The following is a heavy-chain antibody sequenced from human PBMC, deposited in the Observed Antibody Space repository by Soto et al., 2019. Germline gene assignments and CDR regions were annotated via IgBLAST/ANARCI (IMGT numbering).Heavy chain of an antibody. J-gene: IGHJ4*02. CDR1: GFTFDDYA. Sequence: GGSLRLSCAASGFTFDDYAMHWVRQAPGKGLEWVSGISWNSGSIGYADSVKGRFTISRDNAKNSLYLQMNSLRAEDTALYYCAKGARPNDFWSGYLYYFDYWGQGTLVTVSS. V-gene: IGHV3-9*01. CDR3: AKGARPNDFWSGYLYYFDY. D-gene: IGHD3-3*01. CDR2: ISWNSGSI.